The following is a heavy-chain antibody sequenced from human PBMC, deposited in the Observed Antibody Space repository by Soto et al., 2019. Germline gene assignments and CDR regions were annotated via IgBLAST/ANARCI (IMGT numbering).Heavy chain of an antibody. V-gene: IGHV3-11*06. J-gene: IGHJ3*02. CDR2: ISSSSSYT. D-gene: IGHD3-22*01. CDR3: ARVDSSGYYPQSDAFDI. Sequence: QVQLVEYGGGLVKPGGSLRLSCAASGFTFSDYYMSWIRQAPGKGLEWVSYISSSSSYTNYADSVKGRFTISRDNAKNSLYLQMNSLSAEDTAVYYCARVDSSGYYPQSDAFDIWGQGPMVTVSS. CDR1: GFTFSDYY.